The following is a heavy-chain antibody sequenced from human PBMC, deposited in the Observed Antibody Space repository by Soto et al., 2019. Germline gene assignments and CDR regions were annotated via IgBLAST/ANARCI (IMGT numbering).Heavy chain of an antibody. CDR1: GFTFTTYS. V-gene: IGHV3-48*01. Sequence: EVQLVESGGGLVQPGGSLRLSCAASGFTFTTYSMNWVRLAPGKGLEWLSYISNTGSTIYYADSVKGRFTISRDNAKNSLYQQMSGLRVEDTAVYYCARGTMTAVSKTDSWGQGALVTVSS. J-gene: IGHJ4*02. D-gene: IGHD4-17*01. CDR3: ARGTMTAVSKTDS. CDR2: ISNTGSTI.